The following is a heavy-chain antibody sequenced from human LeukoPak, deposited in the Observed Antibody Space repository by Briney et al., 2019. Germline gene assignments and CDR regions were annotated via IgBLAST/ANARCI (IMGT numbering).Heavy chain of an antibody. D-gene: IGHD6-13*01. J-gene: IGHJ5*02. CDR1: GFTFSDYY. CDR2: ISSSCSTI. CDR3: ARGIRGSSWYYLSDP. Sequence: GGSLRLSCAASGFTFSDYYMSWIRQAPGKGLEWVSYISSSCSTIYYADSVKGRFTISGDNAKNSLYLQMNSLRAEDTAVYYCARGIRGSSWYYLSDPWGQGTLVTVSS. V-gene: IGHV3-11*01.